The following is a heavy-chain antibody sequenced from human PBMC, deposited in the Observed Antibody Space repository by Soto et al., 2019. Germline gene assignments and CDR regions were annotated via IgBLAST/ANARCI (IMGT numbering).Heavy chain of an antibody. CDR1: GLTVSNAY. D-gene: IGHD3-10*01. J-gene: IGHJ6*02. CDR2: IYDNGTT. Sequence: EVQLVESGGGLIQPGGSLRLSCAASGLTVSNAYMAWVRQAPGMGLEWVSVIYDNGTTYYADSVKGRFTISRDTSTNTLSLHMDSLRAEDTAVYYCVRPLPSGRNYGLDVWGQGTTVTVSS. CDR3: VRPLPSGRNYGLDV. V-gene: IGHV3-53*01.